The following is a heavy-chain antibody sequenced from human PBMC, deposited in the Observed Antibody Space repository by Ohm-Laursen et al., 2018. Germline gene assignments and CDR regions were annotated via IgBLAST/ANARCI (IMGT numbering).Heavy chain of an antibody. V-gene: IGHV3-48*01. CDR3: ASRRVGAGVVDY. CDR2: INAYKNDL. J-gene: IGHJ4*02. D-gene: IGHD1-26*01. CDR1: GFTFSDHG. Sequence: SLRLSCAASGFTFSDHGMNWVRQAPGKGLEWLSYINAYKNDLFYADSVKGRFTISRDNAKNSLYLQMNSLRAEDTAVYYCASRRVGAGVVDYWGQGTLVTVSS.